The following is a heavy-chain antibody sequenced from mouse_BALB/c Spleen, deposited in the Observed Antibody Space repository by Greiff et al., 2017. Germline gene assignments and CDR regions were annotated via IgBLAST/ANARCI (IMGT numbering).Heavy chain of an antibody. V-gene: IGHV10-1*02. Sequence: EVQLQESGGGLVQPKGSLKLSCAASGFTFNTYAMNWVRQAPGKGLEWVARIRSKSNNYATYYADSVKDRFTISRDDSQSMLYLQMNNLKTEDTAMYYCVRHYYGYGFDYWGQGTTLTVSS. CDR1: GFTFNTYA. D-gene: IGHD1-2*01. CDR2: IRSKSNNYAT. J-gene: IGHJ2*01. CDR3: VRHYYGYGFDY.